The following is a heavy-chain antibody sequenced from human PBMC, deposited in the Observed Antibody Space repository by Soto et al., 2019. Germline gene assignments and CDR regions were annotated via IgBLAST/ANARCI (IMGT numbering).Heavy chain of an antibody. Sequence: SETLSLTCTVSGGSISSYYWSWIRQPPGKGLEWIGSIYYSGSTFYNPSLKSRVTISVDTSKNQFSLKLTSVTAADTAVYYCARARATIAAAAIFDCWGQGTLVTVSS. J-gene: IGHJ4*02. CDR1: GGSISSYY. CDR2: IYYSGST. CDR3: ARARATIAAAAIFDC. D-gene: IGHD6-13*01. V-gene: IGHV4-59*12.